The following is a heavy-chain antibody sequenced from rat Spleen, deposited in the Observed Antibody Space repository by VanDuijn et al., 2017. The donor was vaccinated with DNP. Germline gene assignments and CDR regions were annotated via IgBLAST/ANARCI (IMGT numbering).Heavy chain of an antibody. V-gene: IGHV5-25*01. CDR2: ISTSGGST. CDR3: ARDCIAAPYYWYFDF. J-gene: IGHJ1*01. CDR1: GFTFSNYD. Sequence: EVQLVESGGGLVQPGRSLKLSCAASGFTFSNYDMAWVRQAPTKGLEWVASISTSGGSTYYRDSVKGRFTVSRDNAKSTLYLQMDSLRSEDTATYYCARDCIAAPYYWYFDFWGPGTMVTVSS. D-gene: IGHD1-2*01.